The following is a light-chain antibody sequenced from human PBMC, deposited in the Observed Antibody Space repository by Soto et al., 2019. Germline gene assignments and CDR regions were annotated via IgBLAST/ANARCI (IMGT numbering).Light chain of an antibody. J-gene: IGKJ2*01. Sequence: QLTQSPSSLFASLGDRVTVTSRASRSINIYLNWYQQKPGKAPTLLIYGASTLQSGVPSRFSGGGSRTDFTLTISSLQTEDFATYYCQQSYRSPYTFGQGTKLEI. CDR2: GAS. V-gene: IGKV1-39*01. CDR1: RSINIY. CDR3: QQSYRSPYT.